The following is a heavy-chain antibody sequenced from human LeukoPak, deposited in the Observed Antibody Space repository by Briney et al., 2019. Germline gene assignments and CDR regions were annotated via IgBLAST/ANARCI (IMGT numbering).Heavy chain of an antibody. J-gene: IGHJ5*02. D-gene: IGHD1-26*01. V-gene: IGHV4-34*01. Sequence: SETLSLTCAVYGGSFSGYYWSWIRQPPGKGLEWIGEINHSGSTNYNPSLKSRVTMSVDTSKNQFSLKLSSVTAADTAVYYCARSGIVGANNWFDPWGQGTLVTASS. CDR3: ARSGIVGANNWFDP. CDR2: INHSGST. CDR1: GGSFSGYY.